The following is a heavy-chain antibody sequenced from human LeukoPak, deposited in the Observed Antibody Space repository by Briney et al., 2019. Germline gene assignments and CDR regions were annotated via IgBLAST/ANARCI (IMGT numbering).Heavy chain of an antibody. CDR2: MNPNSGNT. J-gene: IGHJ4*02. D-gene: IGHD2-8*01. Sequence: ASVKVSCKASGYTFTSYDINWVRQASGQGREWMGWMNPNSGNTDYAQKFQGRVTFTRDTSITTAYMELSNLRSEDTAVYYCAKDRSCINDVCHGDFDYWGQGTLVTVSS. CDR1: GYTFTSYD. CDR3: AKDRSCINDVCHGDFDY. V-gene: IGHV1-8*03.